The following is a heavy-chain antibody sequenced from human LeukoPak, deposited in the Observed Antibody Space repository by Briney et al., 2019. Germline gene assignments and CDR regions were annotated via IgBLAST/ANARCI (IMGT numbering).Heavy chain of an antibody. V-gene: IGHV3-30*18. CDR2: ISYDGSNK. CDR3: AKEVYGDYDYYYYGMDV. D-gene: IGHD4-17*01. J-gene: IGHJ6*02. CDR1: GFTFSSYG. Sequence: GGSLRLSCAASGFTFSSYGMPWVRQAPGKGLEWVAVISYDGSNKYYADSVKGRFTISRDNSKNTLYLQMNSLRAEDTAVYYCAKEVYGDYDYYYYGMDVWGQGTTVTVSS.